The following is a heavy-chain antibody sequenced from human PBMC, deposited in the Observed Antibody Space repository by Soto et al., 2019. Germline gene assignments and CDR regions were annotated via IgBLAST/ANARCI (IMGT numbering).Heavy chain of an antibody. CDR3: ATFASGKSAST. CDR1: GFTLSDYW. V-gene: IGHV3-7*05. Sequence: EVQVVESGGGLVQPGGSLRLSCAGSGFTLSDYWMSWARQAPGKGLEWVANIKYDGSEEYYVDSVRGRFTISRDNAMNALHLQMNSLGADDTAVYYCATFASGKSASTWGQGTLVTVSS. J-gene: IGHJ5*02. CDR2: IKYDGSEE. D-gene: IGHD5-12*01.